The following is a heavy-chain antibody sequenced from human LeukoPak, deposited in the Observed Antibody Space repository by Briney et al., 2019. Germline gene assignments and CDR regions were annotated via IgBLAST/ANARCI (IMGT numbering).Heavy chain of an antibody. D-gene: IGHD6-13*01. CDR1: GFTFSNYE. CDR3: ARDEVAAADTFDY. J-gene: IGHJ4*02. CDR2: ISGSGSTI. Sequence: PGGSLRLSCAASGFTFSNYEMNWVRQAPGKGLDWVSYISGSGSTIYYADSVRGRFTISRDNAKKSLYLQMNSLRAEDTAVYYCARDEVAAADTFDYWGQGTLVTVSS. V-gene: IGHV3-48*03.